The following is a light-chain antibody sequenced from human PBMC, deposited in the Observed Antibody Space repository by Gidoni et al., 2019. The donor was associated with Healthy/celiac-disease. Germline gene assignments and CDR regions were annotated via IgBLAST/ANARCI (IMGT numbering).Light chain of an antibody. J-gene: IGKJ2*01. V-gene: IGKV1-39*01. Sequence: DIQMTQSPSSLSASVGDRVTITCRASQSISSYLHWYQQKPGKAPKLLLYAASSLQSGVPSRFSGSGSGTDFTLTISSLQPEDFATYYCQQRYSTPLTFGQGTKLEIK. CDR3: QQRYSTPLT. CDR1: QSISSY. CDR2: AAS.